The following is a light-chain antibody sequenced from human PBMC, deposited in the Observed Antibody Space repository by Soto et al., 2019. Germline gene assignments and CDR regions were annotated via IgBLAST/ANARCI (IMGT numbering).Light chain of an antibody. CDR3: QQYYSTLWT. Sequence: DIVMTQSPDSLAVSLGERATINCKSSQSVFYSSNNKNCLAWYQQKPGQPPKLIIYWASTRESGVPDRFSGSGSGTDFTLTISSLQAEDVAVYYCQQYYSTLWTFGQGTKVEIK. CDR1: QSVFYSSNNKNC. CDR2: WAS. V-gene: IGKV4-1*01. J-gene: IGKJ1*01.